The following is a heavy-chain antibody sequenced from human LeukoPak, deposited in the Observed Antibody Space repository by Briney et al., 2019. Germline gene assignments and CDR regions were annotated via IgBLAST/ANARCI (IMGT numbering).Heavy chain of an antibody. CDR2: ISGSGGST. V-gene: IGHV3-23*01. CDR1: GFTFSSYA. J-gene: IGHJ6*02. D-gene: IGHD4-17*01. Sequence: GSLRLSCAASGFTFSSYAMSWVRQAPGKGLEWVSLISGSGGSTYYADSVKGRFTISRDNSKNTLYLQMNSLRAEDTAVYYCAKETTVTTFYYYYYGMDVWGQGTTVTVSS. CDR3: AKETTVTTFYYYYYGMDV.